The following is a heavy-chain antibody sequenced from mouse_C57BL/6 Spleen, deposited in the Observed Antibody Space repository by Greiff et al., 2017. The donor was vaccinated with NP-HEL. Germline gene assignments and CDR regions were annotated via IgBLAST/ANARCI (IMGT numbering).Heavy chain of an antibody. CDR1: GFTFSSYA. CDR3: ASTDYGSSYNYFDY. CDR2: ISDGGSYT. V-gene: IGHV5-4*01. J-gene: IGHJ2*01. Sequence: EVQRVESGGGLVKPGGSLKLSCAASGFTFSSYAMSWVRQTPEKRLEWVATISDGGSYTYYPDNVKGRFTISRDNAKNNLYLQMSHLKSEDTAMYYCASTDYGSSYNYFDYWGQGTTLTVSS. D-gene: IGHD1-1*01.